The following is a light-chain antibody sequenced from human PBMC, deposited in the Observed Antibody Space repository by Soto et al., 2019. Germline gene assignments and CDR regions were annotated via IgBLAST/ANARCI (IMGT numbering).Light chain of an antibody. J-gene: IGLJ3*02. CDR2: EVS. CDR1: SSDVGGYNY. CDR3: SSHAGVNNVV. Sequence: QSALTQPASVSGSPGRSITISCTGTSSDVGGYNYVSWYQQHPGKAPKLMIYEVSNRPSGVSNRFSGSKSGNTASLTVSGLQAEDEADYYCSSHAGVNNVVFGGGTQLTVL. V-gene: IGLV2-14*01.